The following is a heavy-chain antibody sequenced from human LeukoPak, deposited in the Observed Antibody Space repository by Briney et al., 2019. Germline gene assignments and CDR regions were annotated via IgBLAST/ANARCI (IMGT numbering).Heavy chain of an antibody. CDR1: GGSISSGSYY. Sequence: SETLSLTCTVSGGSISSGSYYWSWIRQPPGKGLEWIGYISYSGSTNYFPSLKSRVTMSLDTSKNQLSLTLSSMTAADTAVYYCASASQWLVWGDWGQGTLVTVSS. D-gene: IGHD6-19*01. V-gene: IGHV4-61*01. J-gene: IGHJ1*01. CDR2: ISYSGST. CDR3: ASASQWLVWGD.